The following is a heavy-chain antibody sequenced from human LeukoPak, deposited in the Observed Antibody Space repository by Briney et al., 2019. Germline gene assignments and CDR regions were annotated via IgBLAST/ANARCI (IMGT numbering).Heavy chain of an antibody. J-gene: IGHJ5*02. CDR1: GFTFSSYW. CDR2: IKQDGSEK. V-gene: IGHV3-7*01. Sequence: GGSLRLSCAASGFTFSSYWMSWVRQAPGKGLEWVANIKQDGSEKYYVDSVKGRFTISRDNAKNSLYLQMNSLRAEDTAVYYCARGGIAALGWFDPWGQGTLVTVSS. D-gene: IGHD6-13*01. CDR3: ARGGIAALGWFDP.